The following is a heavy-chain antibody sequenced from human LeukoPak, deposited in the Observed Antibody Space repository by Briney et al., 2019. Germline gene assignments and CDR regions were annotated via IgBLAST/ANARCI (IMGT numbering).Heavy chain of an antibody. D-gene: IGHD1-7*01. Sequence: GGSLRLSCAASGFTFSSYAMSWVRQAPGKGLEWVSAISGSGDSTYYADSVKGRFTISRDNSKNTLYLQMNSLRAEDTAVYYCARNNWNYDFQLDYWGQGTLVTVSS. CDR2: ISGSGDST. J-gene: IGHJ4*02. V-gene: IGHV3-23*01. CDR1: GFTFSSYA. CDR3: ARNNWNYDFQLDY.